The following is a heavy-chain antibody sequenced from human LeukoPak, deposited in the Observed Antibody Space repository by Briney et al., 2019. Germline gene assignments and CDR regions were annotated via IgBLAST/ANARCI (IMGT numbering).Heavy chain of an antibody. Sequence: GGSLRLSCAVSGFTFDEYGISWVRQVPGKGLEWVSGINRNGGIRGHADSVKGRFTISRDNAKNFLYLQMNSLRAEDTAVYYCAELGITMIGGVWGKGTTVTISS. CDR2: INRNGGIR. V-gene: IGHV3-20*04. CDR3: AELGITMIGGV. D-gene: IGHD3-10*02. J-gene: IGHJ6*04. CDR1: GFTFDEYG.